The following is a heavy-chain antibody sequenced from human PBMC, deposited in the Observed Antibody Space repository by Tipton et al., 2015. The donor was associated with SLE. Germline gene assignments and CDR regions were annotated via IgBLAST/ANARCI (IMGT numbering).Heavy chain of an antibody. CDR2: IYYSGST. CDR3: ARGLLYGTRY. V-gene: IGHV4-39*01. Sequence: TLSLTCTVSGGSISSGSYYWSWIRQPPGKGLEWIGSIYYSGSTYYNPSLKSRVTISVDTSKNQFSLKLSSVTAADTAVYYCARGLLYGTRYWGQGTLVTVSS. D-gene: IGHD3-10*01. CDR1: GGSISSGSYY. J-gene: IGHJ4*02.